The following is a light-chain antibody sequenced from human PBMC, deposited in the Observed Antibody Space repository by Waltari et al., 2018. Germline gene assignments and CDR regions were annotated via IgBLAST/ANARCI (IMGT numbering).Light chain of an antibody. Sequence: EIVLTQSPATLSLSPGERATLSCRASQSVSSFLAWYQQKPGQAPRLLIYDTSNRATGIPARFSGSESRTDFTLTINSLEPEDFAVYYCQQRSNWPITFGQGTRLEIK. J-gene: IGKJ5*01. CDR3: QQRSNWPIT. CDR1: QSVSSF. V-gene: IGKV3-11*01. CDR2: DTS.